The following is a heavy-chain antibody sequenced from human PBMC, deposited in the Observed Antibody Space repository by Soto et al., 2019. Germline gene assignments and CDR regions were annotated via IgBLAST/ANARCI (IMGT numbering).Heavy chain of an antibody. CDR2: INHSGST. CDR3: GGGPRARPPIVVVVAALDY. J-gene: IGHJ4*02. V-gene: IGHV4-34*01. Sequence: PSETLSLTCAVYGGSFSGYYWSWIRQPPGKGLEWIGEINHSGSTNYNPSLKSRVTISVDTSKNQFSLKLSSVTAADTAVYYCGGGPRARPPIVVVVAALDYWGQGTLVTVSS. D-gene: IGHD2-15*01. CDR1: GGSFSGYY.